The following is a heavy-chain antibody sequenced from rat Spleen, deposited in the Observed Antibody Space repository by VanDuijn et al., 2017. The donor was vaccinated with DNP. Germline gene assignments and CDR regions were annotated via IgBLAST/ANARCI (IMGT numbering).Heavy chain of an antibody. CDR2: IRYDGGST. CDR3: ARHVLPLRVWDY. V-gene: IGHV5-22*01. J-gene: IGHJ2*01. Sequence: EVQLVASGGGLVQPGGSLKLSCAASGFTFSDYYMAWVRQAPTKGLEWVAYIRYDGGSTYYGDSVKGRFTISRDIANSTLYLQMNSLRSEDMATYYCARHVLPLRVWDYWGQGVMVTVSS. CDR1: GFTFSDYY. D-gene: IGHD1-4*01.